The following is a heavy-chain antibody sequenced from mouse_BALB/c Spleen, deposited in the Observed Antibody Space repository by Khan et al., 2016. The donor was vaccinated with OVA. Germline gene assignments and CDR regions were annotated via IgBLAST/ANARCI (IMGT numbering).Heavy chain of an antibody. D-gene: IGHD2-3*01. CDR2: IYPSDSYS. V-gene: IGHV1-69*02. CDR3: RRGGVDGSSFAY. Sequence: QVQLKESGIELVRPGASVKLSCKASGYTFTNYWINWVKQRPGQGLEWIGNIYPSDSYSNYNQRFKDKATLTVDKSSSTAYLLLSSPTSEDSAVYYCRRGGVDGSSFAYWGQGTLGTVSA. J-gene: IGHJ3*01. CDR1: GYTFTNYW.